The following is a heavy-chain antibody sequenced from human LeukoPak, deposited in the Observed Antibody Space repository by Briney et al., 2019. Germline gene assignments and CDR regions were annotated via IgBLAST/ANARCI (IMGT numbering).Heavy chain of an antibody. V-gene: IGHV1-2*02. CDR1: GYTYTGYY. CDR3: AKNGGDYEEGFDY. D-gene: IGHD2-21*02. J-gene: IGHJ4*02. CDR2: INPNSGGT. Sequence: ASVKVSRKASGYTYTGYYMHWVRQAPGHGLEWMGWINPNSGGTNYAQKFQGRVTMTRDTSISTAYMELSRLRSDDTAVYYCAKNGGDYEEGFDYWGQGTLVTVSS.